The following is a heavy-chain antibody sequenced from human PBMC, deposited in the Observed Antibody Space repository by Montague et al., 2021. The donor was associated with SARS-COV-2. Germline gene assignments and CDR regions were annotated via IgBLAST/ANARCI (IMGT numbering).Heavy chain of an antibody. CDR3: ARARFDSNPYYYYGMDV. Sequence: SLRLSCAASGFTFSSYAMHWVRQAPGKGLEWVAVISYDGSNKYYADSVKVRFTISRDNSKNTLYLQMNSLRAEDTAVYYCARARFDSNPYYYYGMDVWGQGTTVTVSS. J-gene: IGHJ6*02. D-gene: IGHD4-11*01. CDR2: ISYDGSNK. V-gene: IGHV3-30-3*01. CDR1: GFTFSSYA.